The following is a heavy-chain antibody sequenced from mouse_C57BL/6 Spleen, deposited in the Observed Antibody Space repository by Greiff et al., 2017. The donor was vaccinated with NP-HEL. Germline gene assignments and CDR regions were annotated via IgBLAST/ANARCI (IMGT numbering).Heavy chain of an antibody. CDR1: GYAFTNYL. V-gene: IGHV1-54*01. D-gene: IGHD3-2*02. CDR2: INPGSGGT. J-gene: IGHJ4*01. Sequence: QVQLQQSGAELVRPGTSVKVSCKASGYAFTNYLIEWVKQRPGQGLEWIGVINPGSGGTNYNEKFKGKATLTAAKSSSPAYMQLSSLTSADSAVYFGARWTAQATLYAMDYWGQGTSVTVSS. CDR3: ARWTAQATLYAMDY.